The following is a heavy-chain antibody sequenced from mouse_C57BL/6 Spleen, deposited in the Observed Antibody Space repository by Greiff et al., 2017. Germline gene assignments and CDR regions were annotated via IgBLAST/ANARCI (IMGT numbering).Heavy chain of an antibody. D-gene: IGHD1-1*01. CDR2: IDPSDSYT. CDR3: ARDYGSSQRFAY. V-gene: IGHV1-69*01. Sequence: QVQLQQPGAELVMPGASVKLSCKASGYTFTSYWMHWVKQRPGQGLEWIGEIDPSDSYTNYNQKFKGKSTLTVDKSSSTAYMQLNSLTSEDSAVYYCARDYGSSQRFAYWGQGTLVTVSA. CDR1: GYTFTSYW. J-gene: IGHJ3*01.